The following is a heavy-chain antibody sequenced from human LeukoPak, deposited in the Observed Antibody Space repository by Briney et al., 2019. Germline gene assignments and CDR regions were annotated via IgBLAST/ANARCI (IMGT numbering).Heavy chain of an antibody. CDR3: ARERDGYNCAYFDY. V-gene: IGHV4-61*02. J-gene: IGHJ4*02. CDR1: GGSISSGSYY. CDR2: IYTSGST. Sequence: PSETLSLTCTVSGGSISSGSYYWSWIRQPAGKGLEWIGRIYTSGSTNYNPSLKSRVTISVDTSKNQFSLKLSSVTAADTAVYYCARERDGYNCAYFDYWGQGTLVTVSS. D-gene: IGHD5-24*01.